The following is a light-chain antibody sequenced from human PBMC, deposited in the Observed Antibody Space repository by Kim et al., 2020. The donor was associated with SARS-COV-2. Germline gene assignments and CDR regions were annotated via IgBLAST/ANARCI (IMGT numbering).Light chain of an antibody. Sequence: SYELTQPPSVSVSPGQTASITCSGERLGNKYVCWYQKKPGQSPVVVMYQDERRPSGIPERFSGSNSGNTATLTISGTQAMDEADYYCQVWESTTTVFGGGTHLTVL. J-gene: IGLJ2*01. CDR1: RLGNKY. CDR3: QVWESTTTV. CDR2: QDE. V-gene: IGLV3-1*01.